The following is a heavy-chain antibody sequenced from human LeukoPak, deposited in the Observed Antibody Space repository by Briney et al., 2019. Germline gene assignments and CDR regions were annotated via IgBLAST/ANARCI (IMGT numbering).Heavy chain of an antibody. CDR1: GFTFTSYS. V-gene: IGHV3-21*01. J-gene: IGHJ3*02. D-gene: IGHD3-10*01. CDR3: ARGRSITLLRGVAMSDGFDI. CDR2: IDTSGSYI. Sequence: GGSLRLSCKASGFTFTSYSMNWVRQAPGKGLEWVSFIDTSGSYIYYGDSVKGRVTISRDNAKNSLYLQMNGLRAEDTDVYYCARGRSITLLRGVAMSDGFDIWGQGAMVTVSS.